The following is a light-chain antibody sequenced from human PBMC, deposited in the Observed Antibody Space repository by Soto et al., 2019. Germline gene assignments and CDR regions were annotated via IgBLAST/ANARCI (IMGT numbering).Light chain of an antibody. CDR2: DVT. CDR1: SRDVAVYSY. V-gene: IGLV2-11*01. Sequence: QSVLTQPPSVSGAPGQRVTISCTGSSRDVAVYSYVSWFQQHPGKAPQLLIYDVTKRPSGVPDRFSGSKSGNTAALTISGLQAEDEAEYFCSSYAGSYTWIFGSGTKVTVL. CDR3: SSYAGSYTWI. J-gene: IGLJ1*01.